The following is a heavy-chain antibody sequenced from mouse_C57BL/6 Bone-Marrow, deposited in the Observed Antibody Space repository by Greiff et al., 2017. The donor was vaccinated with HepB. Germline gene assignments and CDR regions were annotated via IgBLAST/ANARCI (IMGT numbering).Heavy chain of an antibody. CDR3: ARYPDSNYLAWFAY. CDR2: IFPGSGST. CDR1: GYTFTDYY. Sequence: VQLQQSGPELVKPGASVKISCKASGYTFTDYYINWVKQRPGQGLEWIGWIFPGSGSTYYNEKFKRKATLTVDKSSSTAYMLLSSLTSEDSAVYFCARYPDSNYLAWFAYWGQGTLVTVSA. D-gene: IGHD2-5*01. V-gene: IGHV1-75*01. J-gene: IGHJ3*01.